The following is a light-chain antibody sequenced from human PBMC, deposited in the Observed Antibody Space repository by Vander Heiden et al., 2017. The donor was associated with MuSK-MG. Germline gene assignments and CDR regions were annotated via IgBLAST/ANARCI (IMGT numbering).Light chain of an antibody. CDR1: QSLLHSNGYNY. V-gene: IGKV2-28*01. Sequence: DIVMTQSPLSLPVTPGEPASISCRSSQSLLHSNGYNYLDWYLQKPGQSPQLLIYLGSNRASRVPDRFSGSGSGTDFTLRISRVEAEDVGVYYCRRALQTPDTFGHGTKLDIK. J-gene: IGKJ3*01. CDR2: LGS. CDR3: RRALQTPDT.